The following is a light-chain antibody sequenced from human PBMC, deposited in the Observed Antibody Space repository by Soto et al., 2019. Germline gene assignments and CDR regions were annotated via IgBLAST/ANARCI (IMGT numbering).Light chain of an antibody. CDR2: GAS. V-gene: IGKV3D-20*02. Sequence: IVWTQSPGTLSLSPGERAALSCRASQSVSNNYLAWYQQKPGQAPRLLIYGASNRATGIPDRFSGSGSGTDFTLTISRLEPEDFAVYYCQQRRSWQVTFAQGTRLENK. J-gene: IGKJ5*01. CDR1: QSVSNNY. CDR3: QQRRSWQVT.